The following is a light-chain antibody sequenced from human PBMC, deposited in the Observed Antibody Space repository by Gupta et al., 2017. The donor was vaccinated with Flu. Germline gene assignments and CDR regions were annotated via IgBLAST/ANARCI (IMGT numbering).Light chain of an antibody. Sequence: EIVLTQSPGTLSLSPGERVTLSCRASQNLGTNYLAWYQQKPGQAPRLLIYGVSNRATGTPDRFSGGGSGTDFTLTISRLEPEDFAVYYCQYYGSSLFTFGPGARVDIK. V-gene: IGKV3-20*01. CDR1: QNLGTNY. J-gene: IGKJ3*01. CDR2: GVS. CDR3: QYYGSSLFT.